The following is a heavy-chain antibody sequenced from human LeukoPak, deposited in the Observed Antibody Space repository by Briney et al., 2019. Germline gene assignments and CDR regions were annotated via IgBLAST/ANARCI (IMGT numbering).Heavy chain of an antibody. J-gene: IGHJ4*02. CDR1: GFTFSDYD. CDR3: GRAFPPLRTSSAGDL. CDR2: ISYLSSHV. D-gene: IGHD3-16*01. Sequence: GGSLRLSCSASGFTFSDYDMNWVRRAPGKGLEWVSSISYLSSHVYYGDSVKGRFSISRDNAKNSLYLQMNSLGAEDTAIYYCGRAFPPLRTSSAGDLWGQGILVTVSS. V-gene: IGHV3-21*01.